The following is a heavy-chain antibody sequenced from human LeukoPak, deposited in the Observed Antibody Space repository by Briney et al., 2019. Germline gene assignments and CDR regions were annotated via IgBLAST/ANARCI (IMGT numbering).Heavy chain of an antibody. Sequence: GSLRLSCAASGFTFSSYSMNWVRQPPGKGLEWIGEINHSGSTNYNPSLKSRVTISVDTSKNQFSLKLSSVTAADTAVYYCARYDSSGYNESDAFDIWGQGTMVTVSS. CDR2: INHSGST. CDR1: GFTFSSYS. J-gene: IGHJ3*02. CDR3: ARYDSSGYNESDAFDI. V-gene: IGHV4-34*01. D-gene: IGHD3-22*01.